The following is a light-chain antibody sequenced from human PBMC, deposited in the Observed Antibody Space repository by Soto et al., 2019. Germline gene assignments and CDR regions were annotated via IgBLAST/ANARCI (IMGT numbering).Light chain of an antibody. CDR1: QSVRSN. V-gene: IGKV3-15*01. CDR2: GAS. J-gene: IGKJ4*01. Sequence: EIVMTQSPATLSVSPGERATLSCRASQSVRSNLAWYQQKPGQAPRLLIYGASTRATGIPARFSGIGSGTEFTLTISSLQSEDFAVYYCQQYNNWPPLTFGGGTKVEIK. CDR3: QQYNNWPPLT.